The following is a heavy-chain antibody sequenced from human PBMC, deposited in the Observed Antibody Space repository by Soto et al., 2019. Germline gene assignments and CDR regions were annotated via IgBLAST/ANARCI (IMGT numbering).Heavy chain of an antibody. D-gene: IGHD3-10*01. CDR2: IYWDDVV. CDR3: AHRPRGFSYYFDY. Sequence: QITLKESGPTLVKPTQTLTLTCTFSGFSLTTRGVAVGWIRQPPGKALEWLALIYWDDVVGYSPSLKSRLTTTKDTSKNPVVLRMTNMDPVDTATYYCAHRPRGFSYYFDYWGQGTLVTVSS. CDR1: GFSLTTRGVA. V-gene: IGHV2-5*02. J-gene: IGHJ4*02.